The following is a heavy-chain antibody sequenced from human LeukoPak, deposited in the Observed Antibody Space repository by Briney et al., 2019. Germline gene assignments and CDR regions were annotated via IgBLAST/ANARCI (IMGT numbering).Heavy chain of an antibody. CDR1: GFTFSSYA. CDR3: AKRIAAAGNMGYYYYMDV. V-gene: IGHV3-23*01. D-gene: IGHD6-13*01. Sequence: GGSLRLSCAASGFTFSSYAMSWVRQAPGKGLEWVSAISGSGGSTYYADPVKGRFTISRDNSKNTLYLQMNSLRAEDTAVYYCAKRIAAAGNMGYYYYMDVWGKGTTVTVSS. J-gene: IGHJ6*03. CDR2: ISGSGGST.